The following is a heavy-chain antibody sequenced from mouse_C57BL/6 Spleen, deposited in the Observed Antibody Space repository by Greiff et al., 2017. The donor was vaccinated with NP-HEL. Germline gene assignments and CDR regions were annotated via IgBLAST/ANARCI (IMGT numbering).Heavy chain of an antibody. J-gene: IGHJ1*03. Sequence: QVQLQQPGAELVRPGSSVKLSCKASGYTFTSYWMDWVKQRPGQGLEWIGNIYPSDSETHYNQKFKGKATLTVDKSSSTAYMQLSSLTSEDSAVYYCARAFYYYGSSVGYFDVWGTGTTVTVSS. CDR1: GYTFTSYW. D-gene: IGHD1-1*01. CDR3: ARAFYYYGSSVGYFDV. CDR2: IYPSDSET. V-gene: IGHV1-61*01.